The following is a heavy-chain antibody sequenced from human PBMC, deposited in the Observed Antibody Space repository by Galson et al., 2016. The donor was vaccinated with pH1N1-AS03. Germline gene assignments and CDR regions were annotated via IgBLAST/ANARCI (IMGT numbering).Heavy chain of an antibody. CDR2: VYYSGST. V-gene: IGHV4-39*07. CDR1: GASVRTTTYY. CDR3: ARHPPVAPFYFDY. J-gene: IGHJ4*02. Sequence: ETLSLTCTVSGASVRTTTYYWGWIRQPPGKGLEWIGSVYYSGSTYYNPSLKSRVTISVATSNSQFSLTLSSVTPADTAVYYCARHPPVAPFYFDYWGQGNLVTVSS.